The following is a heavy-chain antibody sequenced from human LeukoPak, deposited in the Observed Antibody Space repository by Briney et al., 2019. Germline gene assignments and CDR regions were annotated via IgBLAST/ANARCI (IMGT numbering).Heavy chain of an antibody. J-gene: IGHJ4*02. CDR2: ISGSGGST. Sequence: GGSLRLSCAASTFTFNNYGMHWVRQAPGKGLEWVSAISGSGGSTYYADSEKGRFTISRDNSKNTLYLQMNSLRAEDTAVYYCAKGSGSYLSPLYYFDYWGQGTLVTVSS. D-gene: IGHD1-26*01. CDR1: TFTFNNYG. CDR3: AKGSGSYLSPLYYFDY. V-gene: IGHV3-23*01.